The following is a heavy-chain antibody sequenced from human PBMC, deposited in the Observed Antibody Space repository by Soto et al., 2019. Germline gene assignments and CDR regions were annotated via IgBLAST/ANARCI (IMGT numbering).Heavy chain of an antibody. Sequence: EVQLVESGGGLVKPGGSLRLSCAASGFTFSSFNMNWVRQAPGKGLEWVSSITSVSAYIYYADSVRGRFTVSRDNARNSLYLQMDSLRAEDTAVYYCARDYLPRLRFLDNWGQGILVTVSS. J-gene: IGHJ4*02. D-gene: IGHD3-3*01. CDR1: GFTFSSFN. V-gene: IGHV3-21*01. CDR3: ARDYLPRLRFLDN. CDR2: ITSVSAYI.